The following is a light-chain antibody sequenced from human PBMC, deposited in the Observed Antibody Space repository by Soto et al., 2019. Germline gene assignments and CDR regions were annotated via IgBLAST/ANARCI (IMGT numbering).Light chain of an antibody. Sequence: IVLTQYPGTLSLSPGESVTLSCRASQSINGNYLAWYQQKPGQPPRLLIYGASNRATGIPDRFSGSGSGTDFTLTISRLEPEDFAVYYCQQYGSSGTFGQGTKVDIK. CDR3: QQYGSSGT. CDR2: GAS. J-gene: IGKJ1*01. V-gene: IGKV3-20*01. CDR1: QSINGNY.